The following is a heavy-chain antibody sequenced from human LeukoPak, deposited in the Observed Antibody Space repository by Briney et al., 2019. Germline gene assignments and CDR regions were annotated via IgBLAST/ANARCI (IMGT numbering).Heavy chain of an antibody. CDR2: IRYDGSNK. J-gene: IGHJ4*02. CDR3: AKGDIVATGPDY. Sequence: GGSLRLSCAASGFTFSSYGMHWVRQAPGKGLEWVAFIRYDGSNKYYADSVKGRFTISTDNSKNTLYLQMNSLRAEDTAVYYCAKGDIVATGPDYWGQGTLVTVSS. CDR1: GFTFSSYG. D-gene: IGHD5-12*01. V-gene: IGHV3-30*02.